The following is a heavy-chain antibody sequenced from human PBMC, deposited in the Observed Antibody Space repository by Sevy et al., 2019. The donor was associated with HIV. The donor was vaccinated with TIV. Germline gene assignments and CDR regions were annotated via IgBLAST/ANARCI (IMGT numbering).Heavy chain of an antibody. CDR3: AREKSYYGSCTYYLDY. V-gene: IGHV3-7*01. Sequence: GGSLRLSCAASGFTCSSYWMSWIRQAPGKGLEWVANIKQDGSETYYVDSVKGRFTISRDNAKNSLYLQMNSLRAEDTAVYYCAREKSYYGSCTYYLDYWGQGTLVTVSS. D-gene: IGHD3-10*01. J-gene: IGHJ4*02. CDR1: GFTCSSYW. CDR2: IKQDGSET.